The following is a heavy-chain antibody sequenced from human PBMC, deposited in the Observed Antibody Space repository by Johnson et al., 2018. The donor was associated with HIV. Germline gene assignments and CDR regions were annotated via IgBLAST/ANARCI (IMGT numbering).Heavy chain of an antibody. D-gene: IGHD6-19*01. CDR2: IRYDGSNK. V-gene: IGHV3-30*02. CDR1: GITVSSNY. Sequence: QVQLVESGGDLVQPGGSLRLSCAASGITVSSNYMTWVRQAPGKGLEWAAFIRYDGSNKYYADSVKGRFTISRDNSKNTLYLQMNSLRAEDTAVYYCARDSAYSSGWYSGAFDIWGQGTMVTLSS. J-gene: IGHJ3*02. CDR3: ARDSAYSSGWYSGAFDI.